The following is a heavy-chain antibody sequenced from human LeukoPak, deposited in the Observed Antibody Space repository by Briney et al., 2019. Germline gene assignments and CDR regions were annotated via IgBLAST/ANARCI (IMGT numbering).Heavy chain of an antibody. J-gene: IGHJ5*02. V-gene: IGHV4-34*01. D-gene: IGHD5-18*01. CDR1: GGSFSGYY. CDR3: ARSRAYSPHWFDP. CDR2: INHSGST. Sequence: TSETLSLTCAVYGGSFSGYYWSWIRQPPGKGLEWIGEINHSGSTNYNPSLKSRVTISVDTSKNQFSLKLSSVTAADTAVYYCARSRAYSPHWFDPWGQGTLVTVSS.